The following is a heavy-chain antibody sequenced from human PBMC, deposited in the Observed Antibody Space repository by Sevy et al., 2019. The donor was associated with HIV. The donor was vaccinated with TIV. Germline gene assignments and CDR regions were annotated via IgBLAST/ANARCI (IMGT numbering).Heavy chain of an antibody. V-gene: IGHV3-15*01. CDR3: TTPSLRSRRDI. J-gene: IGHJ3*02. CDR1: GFTFSNAW. D-gene: IGHD3-16*02. Sequence: GGSLRLSCAASGFTFSNAWMSWVRQAPGKGLEWVGRIKSKTDGGTTDYAAPVKGRFTISRDDSKNTLYLQMNSLKTEGTAVYYCTTPSLRSRRDIWGQGTMVTVSS. CDR2: IKSKTDGGTT.